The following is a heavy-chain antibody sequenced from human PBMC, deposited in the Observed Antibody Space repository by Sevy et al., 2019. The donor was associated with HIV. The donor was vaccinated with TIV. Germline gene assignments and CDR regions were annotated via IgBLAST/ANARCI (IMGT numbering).Heavy chain of an antibody. CDR1: GFTFSSYA. CDR3: AREGCSKPHDY. V-gene: IGHV3-23*01. Sequence: GGSLRLSCAASGFTFSSYAMSWVRQAPGKGLEWVSTFSFGCGKINYADSVKGRFTISRDNSKNNLYLQMHSLRAEDTAVYYCAREGCSKPHDYWGPGTLVTVSS. CDR2: FSFGCGKI. J-gene: IGHJ4*02. D-gene: IGHD3-10*02.